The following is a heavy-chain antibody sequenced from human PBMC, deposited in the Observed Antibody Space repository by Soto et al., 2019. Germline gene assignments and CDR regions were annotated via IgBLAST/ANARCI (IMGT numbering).Heavy chain of an antibody. D-gene: IGHD1-7*01. CDR3: ARKLLARLYGMDV. Sequence: ASVKVSCKASGYTFTSYYMHWVRQAPGQGLEWMGIINPSNGSTSYAQKFQGRVTMTTDTSTSTAYMELRSLRSDDTAVYYCARKLLARLYGMDVWGQGTTVTVSS. CDR1: GYTFTSYY. V-gene: IGHV1-46*01. J-gene: IGHJ6*02. CDR2: INPSNGST.